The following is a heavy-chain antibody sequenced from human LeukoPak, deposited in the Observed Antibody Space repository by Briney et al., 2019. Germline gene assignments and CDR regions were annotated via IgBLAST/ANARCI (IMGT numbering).Heavy chain of an antibody. V-gene: IGHV3-73*01. CDR3: TTTIYGSGKAGY. CDR2: IRGKSNSYAA. D-gene: IGHD3-10*01. CDR1: GFTFSDSA. J-gene: IGHJ4*02. Sequence: GGSLKLSCETSGFTFSDSAVHWVRQASGKGLEWVGRIRGKSNSYAANYAESVEGRFSLSRDGSKNTAYLQMNSLRTEDTAVYYCTTTIYGSGKAGYWGQGTLVTVSS.